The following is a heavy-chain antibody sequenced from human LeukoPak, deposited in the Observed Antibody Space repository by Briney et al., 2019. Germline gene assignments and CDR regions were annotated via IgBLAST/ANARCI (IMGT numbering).Heavy chain of an antibody. CDR1: GGSIDYYF. D-gene: IGHD6-13*01. Sequence: SETLSLTCTVSGGSIDYYFWSWIRQPPGKGLEWIGYIYYSGSANYNPSLKSRVTISVDTSKNQFSLKLSFVTAADTAVYYCARVGHIVAAGTYDYWGQGTLVTVSS. J-gene: IGHJ4*02. CDR3: ARVGHIVAAGTYDY. CDR2: IYYSGSA. V-gene: IGHV4-59*12.